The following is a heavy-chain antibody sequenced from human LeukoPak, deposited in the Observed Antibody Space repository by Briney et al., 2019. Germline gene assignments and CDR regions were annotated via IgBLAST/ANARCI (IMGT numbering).Heavy chain of an antibody. V-gene: IGHV3-23*01. CDR2: ISGSGGST. CDR3: ASGPDHFDWLL. Sequence: GGSLRLSCAASGFTFSSYAMSWVRQAPGKGLEWVSAISGSGGSTYYADSVKGRFTISRDNSKNTLYLQMNSLRAEDTAVYYCASGPDHFDWLLWGQGTLVTVSS. J-gene: IGHJ4*02. D-gene: IGHD3-9*01. CDR1: GFTFSSYA.